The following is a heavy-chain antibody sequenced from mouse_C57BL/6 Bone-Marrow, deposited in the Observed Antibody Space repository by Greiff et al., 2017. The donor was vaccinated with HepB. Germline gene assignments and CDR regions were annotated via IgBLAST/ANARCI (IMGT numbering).Heavy chain of an antibody. CDR3: ARATTVVADYFDD. D-gene: IGHD1-1*01. V-gene: IGHV1-54*01. CDR2: INPGSGGT. CDR1: GYAFTNYL. J-gene: IGHJ2*01. Sequence: VQLQQSGAELVRPGTSVKVSCKASGYAFTNYLIEWVKQRPGQGLEWIGVINPGSGGTNYNEKFKGKATLTADKSSSTAYMQLSSLTSEDSAVYFCARATTVVADYFDDWGQGTTLTVSS.